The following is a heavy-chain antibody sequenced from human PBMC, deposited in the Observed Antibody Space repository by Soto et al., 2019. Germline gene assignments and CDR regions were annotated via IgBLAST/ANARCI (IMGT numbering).Heavy chain of an antibody. CDR1: GGSISSGGYY. Sequence: SETLSLTCTVSGGSISSGGYYWSWIRQPPGKGLEWIGYIYYSGSTNYNPSLKSRVTISVDTSKNQFSLKLSSVTAADTAVYYCARARERRWHWFDPWGQGTLVTVSS. CDR3: ARARERRWHWFDP. J-gene: IGHJ5*02. V-gene: IGHV4-61*08. D-gene: IGHD1-1*01. CDR2: IYYSGST.